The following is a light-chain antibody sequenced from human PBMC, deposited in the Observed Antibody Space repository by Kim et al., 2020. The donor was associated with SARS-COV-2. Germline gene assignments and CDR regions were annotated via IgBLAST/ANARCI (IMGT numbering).Light chain of an antibody. CDR3: CSCAGLGLGV. CDR2: GVN. V-gene: IGLV2-23*02. CDR1: RGDVGTYHL. Sequence: QSALTQPASVSGFPGQSIAIACTGTRGDVGTYHLDSWYQQHPGEAPKLMIFGVNKRPSGISDRFSGSKSGNTASLTISGLQAEDEADYYCCSCAGLGLGVFGGGTQLTVL. J-gene: IGLJ3*02.